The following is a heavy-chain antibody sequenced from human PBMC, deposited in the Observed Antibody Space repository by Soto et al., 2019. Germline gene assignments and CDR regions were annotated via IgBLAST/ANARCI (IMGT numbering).Heavy chain of an antibody. D-gene: IGHD4-17*01. V-gene: IGHV4-61*01. Sequence: PXATLSLACTVSGGSFNSGSYYWSGIRQPPGKGLEWIGYIYYSGSTNYNPSLKSRVTISVDTSKNQFSLKLSSVTAADTAVYYCARGTKVTTGFGFDPWGQRTLVTVSS. CDR2: IYYSGST. J-gene: IGHJ5*02. CDR3: ARGTKVTTGFGFDP. CDR1: GGSFNSGSYY.